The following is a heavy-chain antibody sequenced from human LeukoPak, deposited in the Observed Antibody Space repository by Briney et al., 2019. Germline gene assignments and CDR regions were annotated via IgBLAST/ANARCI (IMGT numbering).Heavy chain of an antibody. CDR2: IYPGDSDT. D-gene: IGHD6-19*01. V-gene: IGHV5-51*01. CDR3: ARLPAVAGTFHFDY. Sequence: GESLKTSWKGSGYSFTSYWIGWVRQMPGKGLEWMGIIYPGDSDTRFSPSFQGQVTISADKSISTAYLQWSSLKASDTAMYYCARLPAVAGTFHFDYWGQGTLVTVSS. CDR1: GYSFTSYW. J-gene: IGHJ4*02.